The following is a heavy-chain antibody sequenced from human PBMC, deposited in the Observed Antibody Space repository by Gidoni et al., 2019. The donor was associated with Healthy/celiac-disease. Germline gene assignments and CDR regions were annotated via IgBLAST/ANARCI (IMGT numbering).Heavy chain of an antibody. Sequence: EVQLLESGGGLVQPRGSLRLSCAASGFTFSSYAMSWVRQAPGKGLEWVSAISGSGGSTYYADSVKGRFTISRDNSKNTLYLQMNSLRAEDTAVYYCAKVLSRGSDVDYWGQGTLVTVSS. CDR1: GFTFSSYA. V-gene: IGHV3-23*01. CDR2: ISGSGGST. D-gene: IGHD1-26*01. CDR3: AKVLSRGSDVDY. J-gene: IGHJ4*02.